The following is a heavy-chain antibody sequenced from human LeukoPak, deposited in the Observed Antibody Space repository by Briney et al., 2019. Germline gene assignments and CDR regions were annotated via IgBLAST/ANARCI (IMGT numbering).Heavy chain of an antibody. D-gene: IGHD3-16*02. V-gene: IGHV1-8*01. Sequence: GASVKVSCKASGYTFTSYDINWVRQATGQELEWMGWMNPNSGNTGYAQKFQGRVTMTRNTSISTAYMELSSLRSEDTAVYYCARGMMITFGGVIVHDYWGQGTLVTVSS. CDR3: ARGMMITFGGVIVHDY. CDR1: GYTFTSYD. J-gene: IGHJ4*02. CDR2: MNPNSGNT.